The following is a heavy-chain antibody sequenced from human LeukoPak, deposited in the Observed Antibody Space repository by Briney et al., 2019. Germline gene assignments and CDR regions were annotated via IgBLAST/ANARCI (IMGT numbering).Heavy chain of an antibody. CDR3: ARLYDSSGYSYFDY. V-gene: IGHV4-59*08. CDR1: GGSISSYY. CDR2: IYYSGST. J-gene: IGHJ4*02. Sequence: PSETLSLTCTVSGGSISSYYWSWIRQPPGKGLVWIGYIYYSGSTNYNPSLKSRVTISVDTSKNQFSLKLSSVTAADTAVYYCARLYDSSGYSYFDYWGQGTLVTVSS. D-gene: IGHD3-22*01.